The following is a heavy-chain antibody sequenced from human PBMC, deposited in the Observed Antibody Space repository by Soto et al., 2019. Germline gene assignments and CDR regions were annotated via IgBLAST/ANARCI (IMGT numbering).Heavy chain of an antibody. D-gene: IGHD2-15*01. CDR3: VRAGACGGSACSSDYFQY. J-gene: IGHJ4*02. Sequence: SLRVSCVVSGGTFSDHYVGWIRQAPGKGLEWVGRTRNKPNSYTTEYSASVNGRFTIPRDDSKNSLYLQMNSLKTEDTAVYYCVRAGACGGSACSSDYFQYWGQGTLVTVSS. CDR1: GGTFSDHY. CDR2: TRNKPNSYTT. V-gene: IGHV3-72*01.